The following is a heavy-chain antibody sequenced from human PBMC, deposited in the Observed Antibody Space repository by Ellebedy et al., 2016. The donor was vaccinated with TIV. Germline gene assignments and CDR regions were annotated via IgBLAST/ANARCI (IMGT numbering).Heavy chain of an antibody. CDR2: IHYTGDT. CDR3: ARGDASGLPFY. CDR1: GASMSDYY. Sequence: SETLSLTXSVSGASMSDYYWTWIRQTPGKGLEWIGYIHYTGDTNHNPSLKSRVTMSLDTSRNQFFLKLKDVTAADTAVYYCARGDASGLPFYWGQGTRVAVSS. V-gene: IGHV4-59*13. J-gene: IGHJ4*02. D-gene: IGHD2-15*01.